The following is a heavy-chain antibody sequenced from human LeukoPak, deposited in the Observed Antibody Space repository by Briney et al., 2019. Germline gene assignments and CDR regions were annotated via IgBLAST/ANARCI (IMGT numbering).Heavy chain of an antibody. CDR2: ISSSGST. V-gene: IGHV4-59*05. Sequence: SETLSLTCSVSGDSISYFYWSWIRQAAGKGLEWIGRISSSGSTYYNPSLKSRVTISVDTSKNQFSLKLSSVTAADTAVYYCASTFLGYCSGGSCYSPFRFDYWGQGTLVTVSS. J-gene: IGHJ4*02. CDR3: ASTFLGYCSGGSCYSPFRFDY. D-gene: IGHD2-15*01. CDR1: GDSISYFY.